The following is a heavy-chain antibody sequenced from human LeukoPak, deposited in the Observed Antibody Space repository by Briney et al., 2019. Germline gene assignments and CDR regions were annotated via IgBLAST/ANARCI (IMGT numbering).Heavy chain of an antibody. CDR2: IIPIFGTT. V-gene: IGHV1-69*05. Sequence: ASVKVSCKASGGTFSSYAISGVRQAPGQGLEWMGRIIPIFGTTNYAQKFQGRVTITTDESTSTAYMELSSLRSEDTAVYYCARGNSMVRGHWYYDLWGRGTLVTVSS. CDR1: GGTFSSYA. J-gene: IGHJ2*01. D-gene: IGHD3-10*01. CDR3: ARGNSMVRGHWYYDL.